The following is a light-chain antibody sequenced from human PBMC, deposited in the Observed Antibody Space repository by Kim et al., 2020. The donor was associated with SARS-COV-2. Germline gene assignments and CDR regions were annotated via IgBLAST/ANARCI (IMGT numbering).Light chain of an antibody. CDR3: QQYNSYPRT. V-gene: IGKV1-16*02. CDR2: AAS. J-gene: IGKJ1*01. Sequence: ASVGHSLTITCRACQDVSTFLVWFQQKPGKAPKSLIYAASSLQSGVPSKFRGSRSGTDFTLTISLLQPEDFATYYCQQYNSYPRTFGQGTKVEIK. CDR1: QDVSTF.